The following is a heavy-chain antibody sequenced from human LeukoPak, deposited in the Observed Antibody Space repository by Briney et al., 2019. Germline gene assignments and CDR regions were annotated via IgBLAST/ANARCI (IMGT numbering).Heavy chain of an antibody. CDR3: ASTRRAAVAGRFDS. CDR1: GGSISNYY. V-gene: IGHV4-59*08. J-gene: IGHJ4*02. CDR2: IYYSGNT. Sequence: SETLSLTCPVSGGSISNYYYWTWIRQPPGRGLEWIGYIYYSGNTNSSPSLGSRVTMSLDASKNQFSLKVNSVTAADTAIYYCASTRRAAVAGRFDSWGQGTLVTVSS. D-gene: IGHD6-19*01.